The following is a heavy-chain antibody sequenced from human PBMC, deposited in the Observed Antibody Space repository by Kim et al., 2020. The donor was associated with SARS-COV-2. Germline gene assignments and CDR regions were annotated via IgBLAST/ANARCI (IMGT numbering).Heavy chain of an antibody. CDR3: ARDYYPSFHIVVVTADPLIDY. J-gene: IGHJ4*02. CDR1: GYTFTSYY. CDR2: INPSGGST. Sequence: ASVKVSCKASGYTFTSYYMHWVRQAPGQGLEWMGIINPSGGSTSYAQKFQGRVTMTRDTSTSTVYMELSSLRSEDTAVYYCARDYYPSFHIVVVTADPLIDYWGQGTLVTVSS. D-gene: IGHD2-21*02. V-gene: IGHV1-46*01.